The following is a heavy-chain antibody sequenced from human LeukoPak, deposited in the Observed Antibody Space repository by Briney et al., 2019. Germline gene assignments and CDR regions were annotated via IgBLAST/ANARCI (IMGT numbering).Heavy chain of an antibody. CDR1: GGTFSSYA. CDR3: ARDLHSSGWSNYYGMDV. V-gene: IGHV1-18*01. CDR2: ISAYNGNT. D-gene: IGHD6-19*01. J-gene: IGHJ6*02. Sequence: GASVKVSCKASGGTFSSYAISWVRQAPGQGLEWMGWISAYNGNTNYAQKLQGRVTMTTDTSTSTAYVELRSLRSDDTAVYYCARDLHSSGWSNYYGMDVWGQGTTVTVSS.